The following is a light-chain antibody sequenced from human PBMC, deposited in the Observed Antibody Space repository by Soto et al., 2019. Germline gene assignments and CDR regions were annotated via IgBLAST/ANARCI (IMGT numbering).Light chain of an antibody. CDR2: GAS. CDR1: QSISTF. V-gene: IGKV1-39*01. Sequence: DIQMTQSPSSLSASVGDRVTITCRASQSISTFFNWYQQKPGKAPNLLIYGASTLQSGVPSRFSGSGSGTDFTLTISSLQPEDFSTYYCQQTYSARWTFCQGTKVEIK. CDR3: QQTYSARWT. J-gene: IGKJ1*01.